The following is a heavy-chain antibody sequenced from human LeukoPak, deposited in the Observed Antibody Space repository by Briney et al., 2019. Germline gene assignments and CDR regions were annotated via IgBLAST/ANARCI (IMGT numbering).Heavy chain of an antibody. CDR3: ARHYYGSGSYSVDFDY. CDR2: ISYSGST. CDR1: GGSISNYY. Sequence: PSETLSLTCTVSGGSISNYYWSWIRQPPGKGLEWIGFISYSGSTNYNPSLKSRVTISVDTSKSQFSLKLSSVTAADTAVYYCARHYYGSGSYSVDFDYWGQATLVTVSS. V-gene: IGHV4-59*08. J-gene: IGHJ4*02. D-gene: IGHD3-10*01.